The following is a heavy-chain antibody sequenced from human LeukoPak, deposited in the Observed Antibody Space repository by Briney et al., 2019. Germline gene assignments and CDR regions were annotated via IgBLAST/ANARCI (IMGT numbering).Heavy chain of an antibody. Sequence: SETLSLTCDVSGGSISSGGYSWSWIRQPPGKGLEWIGYIYYSGSTYYTPSLRGRVTISVDTSKNQFSLILSSVTAADTAVYYCAREYCLDYWGQGTLVTVSS. CDR1: GGSISSGGYS. CDR3: AREYCLDY. CDR2: IYYSGST. D-gene: IGHD2-21*02. V-gene: IGHV4-30-2*05. J-gene: IGHJ4*02.